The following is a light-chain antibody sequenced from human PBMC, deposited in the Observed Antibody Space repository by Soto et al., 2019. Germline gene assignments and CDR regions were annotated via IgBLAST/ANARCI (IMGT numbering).Light chain of an antibody. CDR2: DTS. J-gene: IGKJ4*01. Sequence: EIVLTQSPATLSLSPGERATLSCRASQSVINYLAWYQQKPGQAPRLLIYDTSNRATGIPARFSGSGSGTDFTLIISSLEPEDFEVYYCQQRANWPLTLGGGTTVDI. CDR3: QQRANWPLT. CDR1: QSVINY. V-gene: IGKV3-11*01.